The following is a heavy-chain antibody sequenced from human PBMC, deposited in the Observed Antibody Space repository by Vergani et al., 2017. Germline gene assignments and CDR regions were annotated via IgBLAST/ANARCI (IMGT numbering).Heavy chain of an antibody. CDR1: GFTFSSYG. V-gene: IGHV3-33*01. D-gene: IGHD6-6*01. Sequence: QVQLVESGGGVVQPGRSLRLSCAASGFTFSSYGMHWVRQAPGKGLELVAVIWYDGSNKYYADSVKGRFTISRDNSKNTLYLQMNSLRAEDTAVYYCARDKFSGSSSVGDYWGQGTLVTVSS. CDR3: ARDKFSGSSSVGDY. J-gene: IGHJ4*02. CDR2: IWYDGSNK.